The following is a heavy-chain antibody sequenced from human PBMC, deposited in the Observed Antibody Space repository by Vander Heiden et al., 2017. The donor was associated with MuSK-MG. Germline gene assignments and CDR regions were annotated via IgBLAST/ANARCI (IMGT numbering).Heavy chain of an antibody. J-gene: IGHJ3*02. V-gene: IGHV2-26*01. Sequence: QVTLQESDPVLVKPTETLTLPCTASAFSLSNASMGVSWIRQHPGKALEWLAHIFSNDEKSYSTSLKSRRNISKDTSKSQVVLTMTNMDPVDTATYYCARGPTVVTGDHDAFDIWGQGTMVTVSS. CDR2: IFSNDEK. D-gene: IGHD4-17*01. CDR3: ARGPTVVTGDHDAFDI. CDR1: AFSLSNASMG.